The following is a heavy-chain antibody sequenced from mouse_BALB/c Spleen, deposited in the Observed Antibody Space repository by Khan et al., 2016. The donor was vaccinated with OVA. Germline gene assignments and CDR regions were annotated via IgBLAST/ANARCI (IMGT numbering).Heavy chain of an antibody. J-gene: IGHJ2*01. CDR1: GYSITSGYG. CDR2: ISYSGST. CDR3: DRTSRIKY. Sequence: VQLQESGPGLVKPSQSLSLTCTVTGYSITSGYGWNWIRQFPGNKLEWMGYISYSGSTNYHPSLKSRISITRDTSKNQFFLQLNSVTTEDTATYDCDRTSRIKYWGQGTTLTVSS. D-gene: IGHD3-3*01. V-gene: IGHV3-2*02.